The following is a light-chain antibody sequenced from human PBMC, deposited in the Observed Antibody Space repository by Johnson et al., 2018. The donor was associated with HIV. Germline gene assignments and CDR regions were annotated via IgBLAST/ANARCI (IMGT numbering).Light chain of an antibody. CDR3: GTWDSSLSAYV. J-gene: IGLJ1*01. CDR1: SSNIGNNY. V-gene: IGLV1-51*02. Sequence: QSVLTQPPSVSAAPGQKVTISCSGSSSNIGNNYVSWYQQLPGTAPKLLIYENNKRPSGIPDRFSGSKSGTSATLAITRLQTGDEADYYCGTWDSSLSAYVFGTGTKVTVL. CDR2: ENN.